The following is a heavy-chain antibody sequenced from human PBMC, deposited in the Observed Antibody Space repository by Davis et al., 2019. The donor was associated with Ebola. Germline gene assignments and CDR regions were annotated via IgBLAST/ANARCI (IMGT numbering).Heavy chain of an antibody. Sequence: GESLKISCAASGFTVSDNYMSWVRQAPGKGLEWVSLIYSGGSTYYADSVKGRFTISRDNSKNTLYLQMNSLRAEDTAVYYCAKNPLIVVVTYFDYWGQGTLVTVSS. J-gene: IGHJ4*02. CDR1: GFTVSDNY. CDR2: IYSGGST. CDR3: AKNPLIVVVTYFDY. D-gene: IGHD3-22*01. V-gene: IGHV3-53*01.